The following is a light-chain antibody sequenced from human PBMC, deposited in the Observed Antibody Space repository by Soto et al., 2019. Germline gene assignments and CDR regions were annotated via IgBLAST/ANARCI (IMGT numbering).Light chain of an antibody. Sequence: QSPLTQPRSVSGSPGQSFTISCTGTSSDVGGYNYVSWYQQHPGKAPKLMIYDVSKRPSGVPDRFSGSKSGNTASLTISGLQAEDEADYYCCSYAGSYTLSVFGTGTKVTVL. CDR1: SSDVGGYNY. V-gene: IGLV2-11*01. J-gene: IGLJ1*01. CDR3: CSYAGSYTLSV. CDR2: DVS.